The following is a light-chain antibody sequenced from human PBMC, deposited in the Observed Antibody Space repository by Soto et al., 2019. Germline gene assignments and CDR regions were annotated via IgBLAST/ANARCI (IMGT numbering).Light chain of an antibody. V-gene: IGKV3-15*01. CDR3: QQHNNWPAYT. J-gene: IGKJ2*01. CDR1: QSVDGK. CDR2: DVS. Sequence: EMVLTQSPATLSVSPGERATLSCRASQSVDGKLAWYQQKPGQSPRLIIYDVSTSVTDIPVRFSGGGSGTEFTLTSSSLQSEDVAVYYCQQHNNWPAYTFGQGTRLEIK.